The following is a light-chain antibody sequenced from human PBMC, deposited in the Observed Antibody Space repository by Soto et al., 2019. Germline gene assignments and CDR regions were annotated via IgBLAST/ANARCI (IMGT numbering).Light chain of an antibody. CDR3: QQYGSSPCT. V-gene: IGKV3-20*01. J-gene: IGKJ2*02. Sequence: EIVLTQSPGTLSLSPGERATLSCRASQTVSSNYLAWYRQKPGQAPRLLIYGASSRATGIPDRVSGSGSGTDFTLNISRLEPEDFAVYYCQQYGSSPCTFGQGTKLEIK. CDR2: GAS. CDR1: QTVSSNY.